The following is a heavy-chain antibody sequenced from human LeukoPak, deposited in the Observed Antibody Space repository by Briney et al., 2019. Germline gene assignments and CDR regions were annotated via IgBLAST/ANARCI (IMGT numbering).Heavy chain of an antibody. CDR3: ARAPRTGAWDMITFGGVIVHGDAFDF. V-gene: IGHV4-39*07. Sequence: SETLSLTCAVSVGSLISTTYYWGWIRQPPGKGLEGIGSFYYSGSTYYNPSLKRRVPVSVDLSKNQFSLQLSSVTAADTAVYYCARAPRTGAWDMITFGGVIVHGDAFDFWGQGTMVTVSS. CDR2: FYYSGST. CDR1: VGSLISTTYY. D-gene: IGHD3-16*02. J-gene: IGHJ3*01.